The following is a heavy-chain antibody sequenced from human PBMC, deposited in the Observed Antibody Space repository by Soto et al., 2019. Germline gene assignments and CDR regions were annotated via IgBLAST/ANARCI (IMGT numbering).Heavy chain of an antibody. CDR3: AKDFIGYCSSVNCHIFDF. CDR2: IYPTGIT. V-gene: IGHV4-4*07. Sequence: QVQLQESGPGLVRPSETLSLTCTVSGGSISSYYWTWLRQPAGQGLEWIGRIYPTGITNYNPSLKSRVTMSIDTSNNQFSLKLRSVTAADTAVYYCAKDFIGYCSSVNCHIFDFWGQGTPVTVLS. D-gene: IGHD2-15*01. J-gene: IGHJ4*02. CDR1: GGSISSYY.